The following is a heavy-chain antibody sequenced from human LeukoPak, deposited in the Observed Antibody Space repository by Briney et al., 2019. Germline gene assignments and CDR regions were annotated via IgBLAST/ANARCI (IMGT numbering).Heavy chain of an antibody. CDR1: ELTVSSNC. V-gene: IGHV3-30*03. CDR2: IFYDGTIY. D-gene: IGHD1-26*01. Sequence: GGSLRLSCAASELTVSSNCMTWVRQAPGKGLEWVAVIFYDGTIYYYADSVKGRFTISRDNSKNTLYLQMRSLRPDDTAVYYCARDFLSGNYYSNFDPWGQGTMVTVSS. J-gene: IGHJ3*01. CDR3: ARDFLSGNYYSNFDP.